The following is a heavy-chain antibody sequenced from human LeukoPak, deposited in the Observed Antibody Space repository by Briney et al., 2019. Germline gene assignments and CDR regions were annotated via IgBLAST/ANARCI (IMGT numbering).Heavy chain of an antibody. CDR1: GGSISSYH. J-gene: IGHJ5*01. CDR3: ARAVLATKSEHWFDS. V-gene: IGHV4-59*01. CDR2: IYYSGST. Sequence: SETLSLTCTVSGGSISSYHWSWIRQPPGKGLECIGYIYYSGSTNYNSSLKSRVTISVDTSKNQFSLNLSSVTAADTAMYYCARAVLATKSEHWFDSWGQGTLVTVSS. D-gene: IGHD2-8*01.